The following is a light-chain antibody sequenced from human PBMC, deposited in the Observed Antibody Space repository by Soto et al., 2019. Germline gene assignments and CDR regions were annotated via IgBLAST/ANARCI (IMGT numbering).Light chain of an antibody. J-gene: IGKJ5*01. CDR3: QQRSDSIT. V-gene: IGKV3-15*01. Sequence: EIVMTQSPATLSVSPGERATLSCRASQSISSNLGWYQQKPGQAPRLLIFGASTRATGIPARFSGSGSGTEFTLTISSLLSDDFAVYYCQQRSDSITFGQGTRLEIK. CDR1: QSISSN. CDR2: GAS.